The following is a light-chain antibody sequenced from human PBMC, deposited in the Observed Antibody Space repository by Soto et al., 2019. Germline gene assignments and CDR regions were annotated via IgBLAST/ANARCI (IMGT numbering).Light chain of an antibody. CDR2: DVS. Sequence: QSALTQPASLPGSPGQSITISCTGTSSDVGGYNYVSWYQQQPARAPKLMIYDVSDRPSGVSNRFSGSKSGNTATLTISGLQAEDEADYYCSSYTSSSTLMVFGGGTKLTVL. V-gene: IGLV2-14*01. CDR1: SSDVGGYNY. CDR3: SSYTSSSTLMV. J-gene: IGLJ2*01.